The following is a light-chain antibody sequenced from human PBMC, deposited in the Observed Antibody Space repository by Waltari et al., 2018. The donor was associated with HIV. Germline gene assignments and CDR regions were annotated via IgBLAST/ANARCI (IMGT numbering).Light chain of an antibody. V-gene: IGLV2-23*02. CDR1: SSEIGGYDY. J-gene: IGLJ3*02. CDR2: DVS. CDR3: CAYAGSSTWV. Sequence: QSALTQPASVSGSPGQSITISCTGTSSEIGGYDYVSWYQHYPGKVPKVMIFDVSKRPSGCSNRFSGSKSGNTASLTISGLQSEDEADYYCCAYAGSSTWVFGGGTKLTVL.